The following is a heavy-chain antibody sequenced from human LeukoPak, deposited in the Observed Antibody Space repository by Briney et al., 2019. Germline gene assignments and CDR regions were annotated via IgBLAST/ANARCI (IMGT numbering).Heavy chain of an antibody. J-gene: IGHJ1*01. D-gene: IGHD6-19*01. CDR2: INHSGST. CDR1: GGSFSGYY. Sequence: PSETLSLTCAVYGGSFSGYYWSWIRQPPGKGLEWIGEINHSGSTNYNPSLKSRVTISVDTSKNQFSLKLSSVTAADTAVYYCARGGRWLVTGYFQHWGQGTLVTVSS. V-gene: IGHV4-34*01. CDR3: ARGGRWLVTGYFQH.